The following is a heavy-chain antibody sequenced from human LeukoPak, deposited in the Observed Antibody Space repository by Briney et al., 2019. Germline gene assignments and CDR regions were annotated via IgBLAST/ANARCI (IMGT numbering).Heavy chain of an antibody. CDR2: IDYRGST. CDR1: GGSISTYY. J-gene: IGHJ3*02. V-gene: IGHV4-59*01. D-gene: IGHD5-18*01. CDR3: ARSRSGYSYDHAAFEI. Sequence: PSETLSLTCTVSGGSISTYYWSWIRQPPGKGLEWIAYIDYRGSTTYSPSLRSRVTISVDTSRNQISLRLSSVTAADTAVYYCARSRSGYSYDHAAFEIWGQGTMVTVSS.